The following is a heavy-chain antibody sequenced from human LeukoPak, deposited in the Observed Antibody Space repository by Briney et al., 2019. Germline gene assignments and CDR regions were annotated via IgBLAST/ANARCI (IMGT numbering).Heavy chain of an antibody. J-gene: IGHJ4*02. D-gene: IGHD1-1*01. V-gene: IGHV3-7*03. CDR1: GFTLSSHW. Sequence: PGGPLRLSCVGSGFTLSSHWMSWVRQAPGKGPEWVTYINQDGSEKNYVDSVKGRFTISRDNAKNSLYLEMNSLRSEDTAVYHCATGGHYHGDWGQGTLVTVYS. CDR3: ATGGHYHGD. CDR2: INQDGSEK.